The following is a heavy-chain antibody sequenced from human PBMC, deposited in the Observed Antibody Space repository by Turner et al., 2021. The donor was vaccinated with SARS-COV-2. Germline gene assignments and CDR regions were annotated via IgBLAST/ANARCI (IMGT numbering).Heavy chain of an antibody. J-gene: IGHJ4*02. D-gene: IGHD5-12*01. Sequence: EVQLLESGGGLVQLGGSLKLSCAASGFTFSSYAMSWVRQPPGKGLEWVSGIHVSGDTSYYADSVRGRFTISRDNSKNTLYLQMNSLRAEDTAVYYCAKDHEATRGHFDYWGQGTLITVSS. CDR1: GFTFSSYA. CDR3: AKDHEATRGHFDY. CDR2: IHVSGDTS. V-gene: IGHV3-23*01.